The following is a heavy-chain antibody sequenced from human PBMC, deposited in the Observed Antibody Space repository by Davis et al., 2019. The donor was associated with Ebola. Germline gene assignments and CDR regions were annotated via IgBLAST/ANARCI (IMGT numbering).Heavy chain of an antibody. CDR1: GGSFSDYY. V-gene: IGHV4-34*01. CDR2: INHGGST. CDR3: ARGGCGSASCYQWAFDL. Sequence: SETLSLTCAVYGGSFSDYYWTWIRQPPGKGLEWLGDINHGGSTNYNPSLKSRLTISVDTSKNQFSLRLNSLTAADTAVYYCARGGCGSASCYQWAFDLWGRGTLVTVSS. D-gene: IGHD2-2*01. J-gene: IGHJ2*01.